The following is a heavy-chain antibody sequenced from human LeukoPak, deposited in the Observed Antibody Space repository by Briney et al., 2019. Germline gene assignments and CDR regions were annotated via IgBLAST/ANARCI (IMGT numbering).Heavy chain of an antibody. CDR2: INSRTGYI. V-gene: IGHV3-21*01. CDR1: GLTFSSYT. CDR3: ARGAYYFDY. J-gene: IGHJ4*02. Sequence: GSLRLSCAASGLTFSSYTMNWVRQAPGKGLEWVSSINSRTGYISYADSLKGRFTISRDNAKNSLYLQMNSLRADDTAVYYCARGAYYFDYWGQGVLVTVPS.